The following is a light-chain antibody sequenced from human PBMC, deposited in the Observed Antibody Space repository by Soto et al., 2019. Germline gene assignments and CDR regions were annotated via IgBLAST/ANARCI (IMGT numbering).Light chain of an antibody. CDR2: GAS. V-gene: IGKV3-20*01. CDR1: QSVSSHY. Sequence: EIVLTQSPGTLSLSPGERATLSCRASQSVSSHYLAWYQQKPGQAPRLLIYGASSRATGIPDRFSGSGSGTDFTLTISRLEPEDFAVYYCQQYGSSPETFGQGTKVDIK. J-gene: IGKJ1*01. CDR3: QQYGSSPET.